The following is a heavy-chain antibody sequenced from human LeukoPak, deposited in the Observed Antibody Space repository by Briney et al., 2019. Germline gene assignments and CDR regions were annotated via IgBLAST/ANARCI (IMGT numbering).Heavy chain of an antibody. J-gene: IGHJ4*02. CDR2: IYTSGST. CDR1: GGSISSGSYY. V-gene: IGHV4-61*02. CDR3: ARGYSYGYTFDY. D-gene: IGHD5-18*01. Sequence: PSENLSLTCTVSGGSISSGSYYWSWIRQPAGKGLELIGRIYTSGSTHYNPSLKSRVTISVDTSKYQFSLKLNSVTAADTAVYYCARGYSYGYTFDYWGQGTLVTVSS.